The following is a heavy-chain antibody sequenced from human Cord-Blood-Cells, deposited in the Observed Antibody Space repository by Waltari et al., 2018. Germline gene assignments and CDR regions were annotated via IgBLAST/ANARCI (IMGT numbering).Heavy chain of an antibody. D-gene: IGHD2-21*01. CDR3: ARELGYCGGDCYDAFDI. V-gene: IGHV1-69*01. Sequence: QVQLVQSGAEVKKPGSSVKVSCKASGGTFSSYAISWVRQAPGQGLEWMGGIIPIFGTANYAQKFQGRVTITADESTSTAYMELSSLRSEDTAVYYCARELGYCGGDCYDAFDIWGQGTMVTVSS. J-gene: IGHJ3*02. CDR1: GGTFSSYA. CDR2: IIPIFGTA.